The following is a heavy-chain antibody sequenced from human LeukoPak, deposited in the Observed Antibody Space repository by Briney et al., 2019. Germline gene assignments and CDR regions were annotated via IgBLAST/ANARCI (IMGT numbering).Heavy chain of an antibody. D-gene: IGHD2-21*02. V-gene: IGHV3-73*01. CDR3: TRLWGDCGGDCYSHDY. CDR2: IRSKADSYAT. J-gene: IGHJ4*02. Sequence: GGSLKLSCVASGFTFSGSVMHWVRQASGKGLEWVGRIRSKADSYATAYAASVKGRFTTSRDDSKNTAYLQMNSLRTEDTAVYYCTRLWGDCGGDCYSHDYWGQGALVTVSS. CDR1: GFTFSGSV.